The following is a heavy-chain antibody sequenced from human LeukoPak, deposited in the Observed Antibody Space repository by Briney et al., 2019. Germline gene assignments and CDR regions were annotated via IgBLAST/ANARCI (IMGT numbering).Heavy chain of an antibody. CDR1: GVSIGSNSHY. CDR3: ARNPGTSTLDY. Sequence: SETLSLTCTVSGVSIGSNSHYWAWVRQPPGKGLEWLATISYSGGTQYNPSLKSRVTISLDTTKNQFSLKLSSVTAADTAVYYCARNPGTSTLDYWGQGTLVTVSS. J-gene: IGHJ4*02. V-gene: IGHV4-39*01. CDR2: ISYSGGT. D-gene: IGHD5/OR15-5a*01.